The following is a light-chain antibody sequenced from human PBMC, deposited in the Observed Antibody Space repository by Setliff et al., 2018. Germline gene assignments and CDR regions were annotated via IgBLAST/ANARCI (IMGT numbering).Light chain of an antibody. CDR1: SSDVGGYDY. CDR3: SSYTRTSTEV. Sequence: QSALAQPASVSASPGQSITISCTGTSSDVGGYDYVSWYQQHPGTAPKLMIYDVNKRPSGISHRFSGSKSGNTASLTISDLQAEDEADYYCSSYTRTSTEVFGTGTKATVL. V-gene: IGLV2-14*03. J-gene: IGLJ1*01. CDR2: DVN.